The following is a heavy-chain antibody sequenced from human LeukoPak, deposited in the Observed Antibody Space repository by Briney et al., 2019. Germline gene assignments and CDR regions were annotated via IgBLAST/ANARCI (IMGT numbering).Heavy chain of an antibody. V-gene: IGHV1-18*01. D-gene: IGHD3-10*01. Sequence: GASVKVSCKASGYTFTNYRISWVRQAPGQRLEWMGWISAYTGNTHYAQKFQGRFTMTTDTSTSTAHMELTSLTSDDTAVYYCARDDGLGGDGIDYWGRGTQVTVSS. CDR2: ISAYTGNT. CDR1: GYTFTNYR. CDR3: ARDDGLGGDGIDY. J-gene: IGHJ4*02.